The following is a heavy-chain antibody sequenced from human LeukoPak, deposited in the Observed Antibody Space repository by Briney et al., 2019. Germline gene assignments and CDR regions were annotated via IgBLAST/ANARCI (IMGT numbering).Heavy chain of an antibody. D-gene: IGHD3-10*01. CDR2: IYHSGST. V-gene: IGHV4-30-2*01. CDR3: ARGHGSWGSAWFDP. Sequence: PSQTLSLTCTVSGGSISSGGYYWSWIRQPPGKGLEWIGYIYHSGSTYYNPSLKSRVTISVDRSKNQFSLKLSSVTAADTAVYYCARGHGSWGSAWFDPWGQGTLVTVSS. J-gene: IGHJ5*02. CDR1: GGSISSGGYY.